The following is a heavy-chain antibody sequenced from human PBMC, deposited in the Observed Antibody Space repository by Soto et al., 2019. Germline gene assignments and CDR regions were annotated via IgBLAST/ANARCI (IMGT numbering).Heavy chain of an antibody. Sequence: QVQLVQSGAEVKKPGSSVKVSCKASGGTFSSYAISWVRQAPGQGLEWMGGIIPIFGTANYAQKFQGRVTSTADESTSTAYMELSSLRSEDTAVYYCARGRITMVRGVTNYYGMDVWGQGTTVTVSS. D-gene: IGHD3-10*01. V-gene: IGHV1-69*01. J-gene: IGHJ6*02. CDR3: ARGRITMVRGVTNYYGMDV. CDR2: IIPIFGTA. CDR1: GGTFSSYA.